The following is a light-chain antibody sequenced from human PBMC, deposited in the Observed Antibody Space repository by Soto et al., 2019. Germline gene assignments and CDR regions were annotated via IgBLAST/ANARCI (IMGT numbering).Light chain of an antibody. Sequence: QSALTQPASVSGSPGQSITISCTGTSSDVGGYNYVSWYQQHPGKAPKLMIYEVSNRPSGVSNRFSGSKSGNTASLTISGLQVEDEADYYCSSYTSSSHPFGTGTKLTVL. CDR3: SSYTSSSHP. J-gene: IGLJ1*01. CDR2: EVS. V-gene: IGLV2-14*01. CDR1: SSDVGGYNY.